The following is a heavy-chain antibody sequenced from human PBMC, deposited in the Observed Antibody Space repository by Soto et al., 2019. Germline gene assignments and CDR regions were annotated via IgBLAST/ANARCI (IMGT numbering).Heavy chain of an antibody. Sequence: EVQLLESGGGLVQPGGSVRLSCAASGFTFSSYAMSWVRQAPGKGLEWVSAISAGGGSTYYADSVKGRFTISRDNSKNTLYLQMNSLRAEDTAIYYCAKDRVVESPPNWFDPWGQGTLVTVSS. J-gene: IGHJ5*02. D-gene: IGHD2-15*01. CDR1: GFTFSSYA. CDR3: AKDRVVESPPNWFDP. V-gene: IGHV3-23*01. CDR2: ISAGGGST.